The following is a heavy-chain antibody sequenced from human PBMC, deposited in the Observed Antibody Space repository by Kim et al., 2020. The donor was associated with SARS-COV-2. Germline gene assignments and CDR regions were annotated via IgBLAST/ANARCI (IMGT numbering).Heavy chain of an antibody. D-gene: IGHD3-22*01. V-gene: IGHV3-73*01. CDR3: TRHGYYDSSGLVDY. J-gene: IGHJ4*02. CDR1: GFTFSGSA. Sequence: GGSLRLSCAASGFTFSGSAMHWVRQAYGKGLEWVGRIRSKANSYATAYAASVKGRFTISRDDSKNTAYLQMNSLKTEDTAVYYCTRHGYYDSSGLVDYWGQGTLVTVSS. CDR2: IRSKANSYAT.